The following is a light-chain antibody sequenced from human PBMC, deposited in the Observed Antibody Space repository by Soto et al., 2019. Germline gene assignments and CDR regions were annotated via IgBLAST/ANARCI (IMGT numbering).Light chain of an antibody. CDR3: QQYNSYPYT. CDR2: KAS. V-gene: IGKV1-5*03. Sequence: DIQMTQSPSTLSASVGDRVTITCRASQSISSWLAWYQQKPGKAPKLLIYKASSLESGVPSRFSGSVSVTEFTLTISSLQPDDFATYYCQQYNSYPYTFGQGTKLEIK. CDR1: QSISSW. J-gene: IGKJ2*01.